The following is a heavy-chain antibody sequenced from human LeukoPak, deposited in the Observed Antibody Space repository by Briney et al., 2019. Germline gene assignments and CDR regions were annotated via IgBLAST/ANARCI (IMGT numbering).Heavy chain of an antibody. CDR3: AKRGVVIRVILVGFHKEAYYFDS. Sequence: PGGSLRLSCAVSGITLSNYGMSWVRQAPGKGPEWVAGISARGGSAYYADAVKGRFTISRDNPKNTLYLQMNSLRVEDTAVYFCAKRGVVIRVILVGFHKEAYYFDSWGQGALVTVSS. V-gene: IGHV3-23*01. CDR2: ISARGGSA. CDR1: GITLSNYG. J-gene: IGHJ4*02. D-gene: IGHD3-22*01.